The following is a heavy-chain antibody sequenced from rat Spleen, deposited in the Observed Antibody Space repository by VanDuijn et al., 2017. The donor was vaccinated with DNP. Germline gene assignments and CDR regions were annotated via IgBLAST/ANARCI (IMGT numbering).Heavy chain of an antibody. CDR3: TTLNYYASLSGYFDD. Sequence: EVQLVESGGGLVQPGNSLRLSCAASGFTFSDYNMAWVRQAPKQGLEWVATIINDGRRTYYRDSVKGRFTISRDNGKSTLYLQMDSLRSEDTATYYCTTLNYYASLSGYFDDWGQGVMVTVSS. CDR1: GFTFSDYN. CDR2: IINDGRRT. J-gene: IGHJ2*01. D-gene: IGHD1-12*01. V-gene: IGHV5S10*01.